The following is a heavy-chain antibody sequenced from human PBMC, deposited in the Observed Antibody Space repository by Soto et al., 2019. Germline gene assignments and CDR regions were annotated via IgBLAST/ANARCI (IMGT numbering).Heavy chain of an antibody. J-gene: IGHJ6*03. V-gene: IGHV1-8*01. CDR1: GYTFTSYD. D-gene: IGHD2-2*01. CDR2: MNPNSGNT. Sequence: ASVKVSCKASGYTFTSYDINWVRQATGQGLEWMGWMNPNSGNTGYAQKFQGRVTMTRNTSISTAYMELSSLRSEDTAVYYCARGIIRQYGDIVVVPAVMDYYYMDVWGKGTTVTVSS. CDR3: ARGIIRQYGDIVVVPAVMDYYYMDV.